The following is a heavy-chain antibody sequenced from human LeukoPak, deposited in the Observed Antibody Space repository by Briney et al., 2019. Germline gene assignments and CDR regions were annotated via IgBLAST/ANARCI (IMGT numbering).Heavy chain of an antibody. CDR1: GGSFSGYY. V-gene: IGHV4-34*01. J-gene: IGHJ5*02. CDR3: ARLQSYWFDP. Sequence: SETLSLTCAVYGGSFSGYYWSWIRQPPGKGLEWIGSIYHSGSTYYNPSLKSRVTISVDTSKNQFSLKLSSVTAADTAVYYCARLQSYWFDPWGQGTLVTVSS. CDR2: IYHSGST.